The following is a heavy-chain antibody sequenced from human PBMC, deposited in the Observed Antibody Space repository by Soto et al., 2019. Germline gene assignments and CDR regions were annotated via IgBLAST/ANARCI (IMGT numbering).Heavy chain of an antibody. CDR1: GYTLTSYY. CDR2: INPSGGIT. D-gene: IGHD3-22*01. J-gene: IGHJ6*02. Sequence: ASVKVSCKASGYTLTSYYLHWVRQAPGQGPEWMGIINPSGGITNDAQKFQDRVTMTSDTSTSTVYMELSSLRSEDTAVYYCARGIITTRYYYYYGMDFWGQGTTVTVSS. V-gene: IGHV1-46*01. CDR3: ARGIITTRYYYYYGMDF.